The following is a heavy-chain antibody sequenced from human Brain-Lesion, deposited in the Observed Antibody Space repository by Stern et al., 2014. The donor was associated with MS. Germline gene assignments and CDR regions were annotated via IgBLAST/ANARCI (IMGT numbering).Heavy chain of an antibody. CDR2: IYASGST. Sequence: QLPLQESGPGLVKPSQTLSLTCSVSGGSISSGSYYWNWIRQPAGKGLEWIGRIYASGSTHYSPSLKSRVFISGDTSKNQFSLKLSSVTAADAAMYYCVRETGGYTYGDTDFFDFWGQGTLVTVSS. CDR3: VRETGGYTYGDTDFFDF. D-gene: IGHD5-18*01. CDR1: GGSISSGSYY. J-gene: IGHJ4*02. V-gene: IGHV4-61*02.